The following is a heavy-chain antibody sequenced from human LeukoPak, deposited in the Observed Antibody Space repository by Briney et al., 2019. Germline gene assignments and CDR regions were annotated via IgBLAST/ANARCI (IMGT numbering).Heavy chain of an antibody. CDR3: ARDAPFSRAGFDY. CDR2: ISYDGNNI. CDR1: GFTFSSYA. Sequence: GGSLRLSCAASGFTFSSYAMSWVRQAPGKGLEWVADISYDGNNIFYVDSVKGRFTISRDNSKNTLYLQMNSLGAEDTALYFCARDAPFSRAGFDYWGQGTLVTVSS. J-gene: IGHJ4*02. V-gene: IGHV3-30-3*01.